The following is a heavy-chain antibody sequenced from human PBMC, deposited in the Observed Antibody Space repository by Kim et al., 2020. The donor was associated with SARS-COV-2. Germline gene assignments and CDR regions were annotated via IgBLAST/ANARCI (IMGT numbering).Heavy chain of an antibody. CDR2: ISYDGSNK. J-gene: IGHJ4*02. CDR3: AKSVRTFEAAGY. V-gene: IGHV3-30*18. Sequence: GGSLRLSCAASGFTFSSYGMHWVRQAPGKGLEWVAVISYDGSNKYYADSVKGRFTISRDNSKNTLYLQMNSLRAEDTAVYYCAKSVRTFEAAGYWGQGTLVTVSS. CDR1: GFTFSSYG. D-gene: IGHD6-13*01.